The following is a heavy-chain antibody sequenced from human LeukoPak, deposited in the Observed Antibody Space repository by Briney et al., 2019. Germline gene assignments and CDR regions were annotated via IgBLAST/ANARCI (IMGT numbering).Heavy chain of an antibody. Sequence: PGGSLRLSCAASGFTFSSYDMHWVRRATGKGLEWVSAIGSAGDTYYPGSVKGRFTISRENAKNSLYLQMTSLGAEDTAVYYCARATYGAGFYYYAMDVWGQGTTVTVSS. CDR2: IGSAGDT. D-gene: IGHD4-17*01. J-gene: IGHJ6*02. V-gene: IGHV3-13*04. CDR1: GFTFSSYD. CDR3: ARATYGAGFYYYAMDV.